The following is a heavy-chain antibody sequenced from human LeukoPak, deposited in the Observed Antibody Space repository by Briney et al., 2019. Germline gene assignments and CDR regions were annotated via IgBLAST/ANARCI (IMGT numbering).Heavy chain of an antibody. CDR2: ISSSSSYI. CDR1: GFTFSSYS. J-gene: IGHJ3*02. V-gene: IGHV3-21*01. D-gene: IGHD4-17*01. CDR3: ARDSLPDYGDYLDAFDI. Sequence: GGSLRLSCAASGFTFSSYSMNWVRQAPGKGLEWVSSISSSSSYIYYADSVKGRFTISRDNAKNSLYLQMNSLRAEGTAVYYCARDSLPDYGDYLDAFDIWGQGTMVTVSS.